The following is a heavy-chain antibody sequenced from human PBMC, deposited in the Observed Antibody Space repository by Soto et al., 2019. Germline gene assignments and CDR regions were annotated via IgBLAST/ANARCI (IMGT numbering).Heavy chain of an antibody. CDR3: ARGGGIVVVPEASNGFDT. CDR1: GGSFSGYY. V-gene: IGHV4-34*01. CDR2: INHSGST. Sequence: SETLSLTCAVYGGSFSGYYWSWIRQPPGKGLEWIGEINHSGSTNYNPSLKSRVTISVDTSKNQFSLKLSSVTAADTAVYYCARGGGIVVVPEASNGFDTWGQGTLVTVSS. D-gene: IGHD2-2*01. J-gene: IGHJ5*02.